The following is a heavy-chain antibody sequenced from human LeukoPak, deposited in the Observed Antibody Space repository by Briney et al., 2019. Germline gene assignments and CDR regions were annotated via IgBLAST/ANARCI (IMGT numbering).Heavy chain of an antibody. CDR2: IYYSGST. J-gene: IGHJ4*02. D-gene: IGHD3-10*01. V-gene: IGHV4-30-4*02. Sequence: SETLSLTCTVSGGSISSGDYYWSWIRQPPGKGLEWIGYIYYSGSTYYNPSLKSRVTISVDTSKNQFSLKLSSVTAADTAVYYCARSRRTMVRGVMIPYFDYWGQGTLVTVSS. CDR1: GGSISSGDYY. CDR3: ARSRRTMVRGVMIPYFDY.